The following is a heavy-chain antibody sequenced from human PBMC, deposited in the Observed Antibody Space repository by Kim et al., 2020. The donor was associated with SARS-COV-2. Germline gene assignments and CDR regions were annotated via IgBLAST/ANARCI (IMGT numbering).Heavy chain of an antibody. Sequence: SETLSLTCTVSGGSISSGDYYWSWIRQPPGKGLEWIGYIYYSGSTYYNPSLKSRVTISVDTSKNQFSLKLSSVTAADTAVYYCARGRNYYDSSGYYGIDYWGQGTLVTVSS. J-gene: IGHJ4*02. CDR2: IYYSGST. D-gene: IGHD3-22*01. CDR1: GGSISSGDYY. V-gene: IGHV4-30-4*01. CDR3: ARGRNYYDSSGYYGIDY.